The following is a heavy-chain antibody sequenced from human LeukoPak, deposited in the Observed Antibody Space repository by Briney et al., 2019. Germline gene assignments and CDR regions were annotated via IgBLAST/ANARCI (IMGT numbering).Heavy chain of an antibody. Sequence: GGSLRLSCAASGFTFSYYDMHWVRQVTGKSLEWVSGIGKDGSTYYPGSVKGRFTISRENAKNSLYLQMNSLRAEDTAVYYCIRDLGLSHAYGAFDVWGQGTIVTVSS. D-gene: IGHD3-16*01. J-gene: IGHJ3*01. CDR3: IRDLGLSHAYGAFDV. CDR1: GFTFSYYD. CDR2: IGKDGST. V-gene: IGHV3-13*01.